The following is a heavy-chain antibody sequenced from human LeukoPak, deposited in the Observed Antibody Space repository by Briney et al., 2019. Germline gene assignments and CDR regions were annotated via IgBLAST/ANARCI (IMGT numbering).Heavy chain of an antibody. CDR1: GGSFSGYY. CDR2: IYSGGST. CDR3: ARDLSSSWSPGV. Sequence: ETLSLTCAVYGGSFSGYYWSWIRQPPGKGLEWVSVIYSGGSTYYADSVKGRFTISRDNSKNTLYLQMNSLRAEDTAVYYCARDLSSSWSPGVWGQGTMVTVSS. J-gene: IGHJ3*01. D-gene: IGHD6-13*01. V-gene: IGHV3-53*01.